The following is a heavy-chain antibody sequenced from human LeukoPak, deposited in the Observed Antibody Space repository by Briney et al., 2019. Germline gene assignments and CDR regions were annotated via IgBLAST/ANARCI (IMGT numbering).Heavy chain of an antibody. V-gene: IGHV3-20*04. CDR2: INWNGGST. Sequence: GGSLRLSCAASGFTFSSYSMNWVRQAPGKGLEWVSGINWNGGSTGYADSVKGRFTISRDNAKNSLYLQMNSLRAEDTALYYCARVDYYDSSSYYRYYFDYWGQGTLVTVSS. J-gene: IGHJ4*02. CDR3: ARVDYYDSSSYYRYYFDY. D-gene: IGHD3-22*01. CDR1: GFTFSSYS.